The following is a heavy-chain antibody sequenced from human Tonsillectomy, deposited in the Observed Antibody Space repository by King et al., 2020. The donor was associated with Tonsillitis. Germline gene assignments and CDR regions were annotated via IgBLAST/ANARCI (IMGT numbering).Heavy chain of an antibody. CDR3: ARTQAVAGIVDAFDI. V-gene: IGHV3-64*01. CDR2: ISSNGGST. CDR1: GFIFSSYA. D-gene: IGHD6-19*01. J-gene: IGHJ3*02. Sequence: EVQLVESGGGLVQPGGSLRLSCAASGFIFSSYAMHWVRQAPGKGPEYVSAISSNGGSTYYANSVKGRFTISRDNSKNTLYLQMGSLRTEDMAVYYCARTQAVAGIVDAFDIWGQGTMVTVSS.